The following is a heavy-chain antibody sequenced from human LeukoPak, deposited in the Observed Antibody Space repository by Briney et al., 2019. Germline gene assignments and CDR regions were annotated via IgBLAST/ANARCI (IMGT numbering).Heavy chain of an antibody. V-gene: IGHV3-15*01. CDR2: IKSITDGGTT. J-gene: IGHJ4*02. CDR1: GFTFAKAW. D-gene: IGHD6-6*01. Sequence: PGGSLRLSCAASGFTFAKAWMGWVRQTPEKGLEWVARIKSITDGGTTDYAPPVKGRFIVSRDDSKNTVYLQMNSLRTEDTAVYYCTTDRAITVRPLFDFWGQGTLVTVSS. CDR3: TTDRAITVRPLFDF.